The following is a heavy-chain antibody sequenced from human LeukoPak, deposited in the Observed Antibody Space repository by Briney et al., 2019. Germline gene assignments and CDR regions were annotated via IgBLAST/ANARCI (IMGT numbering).Heavy chain of an antibody. V-gene: IGHV3-30*03. D-gene: IGHD3-22*01. Sequence: GGSLRLSCAASGFTFSDYAMHWVRQAPGKGLEWVALISFDGSHKYYADSVKGRFTISRDKSKNTLYLQMNTLTAEDTAVYYCARDRDYYDSSGYFFPLDYWGQGTLVSVSS. J-gene: IGHJ4*02. CDR1: GFTFSDYA. CDR3: ARDRDYYDSSGYFFPLDY. CDR2: ISFDGSHK.